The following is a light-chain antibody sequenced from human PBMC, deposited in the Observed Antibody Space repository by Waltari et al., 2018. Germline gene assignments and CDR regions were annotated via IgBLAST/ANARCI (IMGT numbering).Light chain of an antibody. J-gene: IGKJ3*01. V-gene: IGKV3-15*01. CDR3: QQYNNWPPLFT. CDR1: QSVTTN. Sequence: EIVMTQSPATLSVSPGERAPLSCRASQSVTTNVAWYQQKPGQAPRLLIYGASTRATGIPARFSGSGSGTEFTLTISGTQSGDFAIYYCQQYNNWPPLFTFGPGTRVDFK. CDR2: GAS.